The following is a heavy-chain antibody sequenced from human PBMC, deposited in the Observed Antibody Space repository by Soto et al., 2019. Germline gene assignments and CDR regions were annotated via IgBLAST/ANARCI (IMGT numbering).Heavy chain of an antibody. CDR2: ISAYNGNT. CDR3: ARAAAGGSGSYYSRAYYYGMDV. CDR1: GYTFTSYG. J-gene: IGHJ6*02. V-gene: IGHV1-18*01. Sequence: GAAVKVSCKASGYTFTSYGISWVRQAPGQGLEWMGWISAYNGNTNYAQKLQGRVTMTTDTSTSTAYMELRSLRSDDTAVYYCARAAAGGSGSYYSRAYYYGMDVWGQGTTVTVSS. D-gene: IGHD3-10*01.